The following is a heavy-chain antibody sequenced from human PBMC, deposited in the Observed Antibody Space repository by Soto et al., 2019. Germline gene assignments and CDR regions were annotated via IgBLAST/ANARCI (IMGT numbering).Heavy chain of an antibody. V-gene: IGHV3-15*07. CDR2: IKSKTDGGTT. J-gene: IGHJ3*02. D-gene: IGHD1-26*01. Sequence: EVQLVESGGGLVKPGGSLRLSCAASGFTFSNAWMNWVRRAPGKGLEWVGRIKSKTDGGTTDYAAPVKGRFTISRDDSKNTLYLQMNSLKTEDTAVYYCTTDLGWEPVPDAFDIWGQGTMVTVSS. CDR3: TTDLGWEPVPDAFDI. CDR1: GFTFSNAW.